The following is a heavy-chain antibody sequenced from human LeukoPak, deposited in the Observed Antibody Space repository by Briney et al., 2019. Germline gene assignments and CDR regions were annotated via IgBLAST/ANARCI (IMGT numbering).Heavy chain of an antibody. CDR1: GGTFTNSA. Sequence: ASVKVSCKASGGTFTNSAISWVRQAPGQGLEWMGGINPIFRTANYAQQFQDRVTIIADESTSTAYMELSLLKFEDTAVYYCARDFRGSVDAFDIWGQGTMVAVSS. V-gene: IGHV1-69*13. CDR3: ARDFRGSVDAFDI. J-gene: IGHJ3*02. CDR2: INPIFRTA.